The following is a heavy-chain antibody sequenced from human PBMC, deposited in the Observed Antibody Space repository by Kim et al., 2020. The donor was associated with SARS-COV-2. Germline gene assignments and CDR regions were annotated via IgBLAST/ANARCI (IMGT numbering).Heavy chain of an antibody. Sequence: SETLSLTCTVSGGSISSYYWSWIRQPPGKGLEWIGYIYYSGSTNYNPSLKSRVTISVDTSKNQFSLKLSSVTAADTAVYYCARADYPHLGYCSGGSCPGLIADYWGQGTLVTVSS. D-gene: IGHD2-15*01. J-gene: IGHJ4*02. CDR3: ARADYPHLGYCSGGSCPGLIADY. CDR2: IYYSGST. CDR1: GGSISSYY. V-gene: IGHV4-59*13.